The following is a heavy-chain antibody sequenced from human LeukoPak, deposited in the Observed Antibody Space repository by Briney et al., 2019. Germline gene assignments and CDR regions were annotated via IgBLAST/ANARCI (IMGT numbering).Heavy chain of an antibody. Sequence: GTSVKVSCKASGFTFTSSAMQWVRQARGQRLEWIGWIVVGSGNTNYAQKFQERVTITRGMSTSTAYMELSSLRSEDTAVYYCAGDPGHDTSNYGGLDFWGQGTLVTVSS. V-gene: IGHV1-58*02. J-gene: IGHJ4*02. D-gene: IGHD4-11*01. CDR1: GFTFTSSA. CDR2: IVVGSGNT. CDR3: AGDPGHDTSNYGGLDF.